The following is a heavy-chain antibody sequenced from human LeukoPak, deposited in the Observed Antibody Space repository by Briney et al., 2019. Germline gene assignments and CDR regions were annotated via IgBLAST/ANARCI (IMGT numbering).Heavy chain of an antibody. V-gene: IGHV4-59*01. J-gene: IGHJ4*02. CDR1: GGSISSYY. Sequence: SETLSLTCTVSGGSISSYYWSWIRQPPGKGLEWIGYIYYSGSTYYNPSLKSRVTISVDTSKNQFSLKLSSVTAADTAVYYCAGREQWLWGYWGQGTLVTVSS. CDR2: IYYSGST. D-gene: IGHD6-19*01. CDR3: AGREQWLWGY.